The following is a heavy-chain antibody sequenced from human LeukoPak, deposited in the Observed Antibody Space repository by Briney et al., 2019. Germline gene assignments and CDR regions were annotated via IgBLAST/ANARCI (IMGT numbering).Heavy chain of an antibody. CDR2: TSGSGGST. J-gene: IGHJ4*02. Sequence: GGSLRLSCAASGFTFSSYAMSWVRQAPGKGLEWVSATSGSGGSTYYADSVKGRFTISRDNSKNTLYLQMNSQRAEDTAVYYGAKDRGGCSSTSCYNNYFDYWGQGTLVTVSS. CDR3: AKDRGGCSSTSCYNNYFDY. D-gene: IGHD2-2*02. CDR1: GFTFSSYA. V-gene: IGHV3-23*01.